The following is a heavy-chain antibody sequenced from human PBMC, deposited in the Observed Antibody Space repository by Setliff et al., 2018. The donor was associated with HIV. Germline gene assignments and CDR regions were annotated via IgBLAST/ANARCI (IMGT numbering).Heavy chain of an antibody. V-gene: IGHV3-20*04. CDR1: GFTFDDYG. D-gene: IGHD3-22*01. J-gene: IGHJ3*02. CDR3: AVLVVISNPDAFDI. Sequence: SGGSLRLSCAASGFTFDDYGMSWVRQAPGKGLEWVYGINWNGGSTGYADSVKGRFTISRDNANNSLYLQMTSLRAEDTALYYCAVLVVISNPDAFDIWGHGTMVTVSS. CDR2: INWNGGST.